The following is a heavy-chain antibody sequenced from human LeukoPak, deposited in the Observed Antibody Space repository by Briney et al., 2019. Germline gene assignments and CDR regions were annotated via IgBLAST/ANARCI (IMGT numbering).Heavy chain of an antibody. J-gene: IGHJ4*02. Sequence: ASVKVSCKASGYTFTGYYIHWVRQAPGQGLEWMGWINPNSGATNSAQKFQGRVTMTRDTSISTAYMELSTLRSDDTAVYYCATTSPALYLIPGYWGQGTLVTVSS. D-gene: IGHD2-2*03. V-gene: IGHV1-2*02. CDR1: GYTFTGYY. CDR2: INPNSGAT. CDR3: ATTSPALYLIPGY.